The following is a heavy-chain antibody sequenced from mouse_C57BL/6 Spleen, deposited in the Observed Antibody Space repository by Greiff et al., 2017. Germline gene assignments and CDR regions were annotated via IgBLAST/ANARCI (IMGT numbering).Heavy chain of an antibody. V-gene: IGHV1-61*01. CDR2: IYPSDSET. CDR1: GYTFTSYW. D-gene: IGHD2-5*01. J-gene: IGHJ3*01. CDR3: ARGGYYSNTWFAY. Sequence: VQLQQPGAELVRPGSSVKLSCKASGYTFTSYWMDWVKPRPGQGLEWIGNIYPSDSETHYNQKFKDKATLTVDKSSSTAYMQLSSLTSEDSAVYYCARGGYYSNTWFAYWGQGTLVTVSA.